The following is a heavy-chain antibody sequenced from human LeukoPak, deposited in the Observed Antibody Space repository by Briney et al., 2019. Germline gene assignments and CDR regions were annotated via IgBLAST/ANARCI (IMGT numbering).Heavy chain of an antibody. D-gene: IGHD3-22*01. J-gene: IGHJ4*02. CDR1: GGSFSGYY. CDR3: ARERRRITMIVVVTTFDY. CDR2: INHSGST. V-gene: IGHV4-34*01. Sequence: PSETLSLTCAVYGGSFSGYYWSWIRQPPGKGLEWIGEINHSGSTNYNPSLKSRVTISVDTSKNQFSLKLSSVTAADTAVYYCARERRRITMIVVVTTFDYWGQGTLVTVSS.